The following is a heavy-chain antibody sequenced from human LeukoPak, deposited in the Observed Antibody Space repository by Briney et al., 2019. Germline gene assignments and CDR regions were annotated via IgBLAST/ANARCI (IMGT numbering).Heavy chain of an antibody. J-gene: IGHJ6*02. D-gene: IGHD3-22*01. CDR3: ARAKPSSGYYNYYYYYGMDV. V-gene: IGHV4-34*01. CDR1: GGSFSGYY. CDR2: INHSGST. Sequence: SETLSLTCAVYGGSFSGYYWSWIRQPPGKGLEWIGEINHSGSTNYNPSLKSRVTISVDTSKNQFSLKLSSVTAADTAVYYCARAKPSSGYYNYYYYYGMDVWGQGTTVTVSS.